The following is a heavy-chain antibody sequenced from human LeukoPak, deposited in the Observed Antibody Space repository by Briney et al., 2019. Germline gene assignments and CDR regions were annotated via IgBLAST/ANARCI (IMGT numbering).Heavy chain of an antibody. CDR3: ARVVTGDYGGSDALDI. D-gene: IGHD4-17*01. J-gene: IGHJ3*02. CDR1: GYTFTGYY. Sequence: ASVKVSCKASGYTFTGYYMHWVRQAPGQGLEWMGWINPNSGGTNYAQKFQGRVTMTRDTSISTAYMELSRLRSDDTAVYYCARVVTGDYGGSDALDIWGQGTMVTVSS. CDR2: INPNSGGT. V-gene: IGHV1-2*02.